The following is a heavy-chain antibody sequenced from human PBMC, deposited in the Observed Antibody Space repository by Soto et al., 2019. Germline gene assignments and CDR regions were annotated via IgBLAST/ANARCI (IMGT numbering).Heavy chain of an antibody. CDR1: GGSLSGYY. V-gene: IGHV4-34*01. CDR3: ARVRDWFDP. J-gene: IGHJ5*02. Sequence: PFETLSLTCAVYGGSLSGYYWNWIRQPPGKGLEWIGEIDHSGYTNYNPSLKSRVTISVDTSKNQFSLRLTSVTAADTAVYYCARVRDWFDPWGQGTLVTVSS. D-gene: IGHD3-3*01. CDR2: IDHSGYT.